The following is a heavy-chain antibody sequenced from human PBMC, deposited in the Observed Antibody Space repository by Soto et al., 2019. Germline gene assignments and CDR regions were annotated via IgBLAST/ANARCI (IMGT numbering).Heavy chain of an antibody. D-gene: IGHD1-1*01. CDR1: GYGFTTYG. CDR3: ARGRYGDY. V-gene: IGHV1-18*01. Sequence: QIHLVQSGAEVKKPGASVKVSCKGSGYGFTTYGITWVRQAPGQGLEWMAWSSAHNGNTNYAQKLQGRVTGTRDTSTGTAYMELRSLRSDDTAVYYCARGRYGDYWGQGALVTVSS. J-gene: IGHJ4*02. CDR2: SSAHNGNT.